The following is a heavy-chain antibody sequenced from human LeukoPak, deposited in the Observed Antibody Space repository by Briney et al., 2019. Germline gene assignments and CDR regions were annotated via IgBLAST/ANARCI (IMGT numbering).Heavy chain of an antibody. CDR3: VRDISYSPDY. V-gene: IGHV1-18*01. CDR1: GYTFTNYG. Sequence: ASVKVSCKASGYTFTNYGISWVRQAPGLGLEWMVWISGYGGNTNCAQKFQGRVTTYTDTSTNTAFMELRSLRSDDTAVYYCVRDISYSPDYWGQGTLVTVSS. D-gene: IGHD1-26*01. J-gene: IGHJ4*02. CDR2: ISGYGGNT.